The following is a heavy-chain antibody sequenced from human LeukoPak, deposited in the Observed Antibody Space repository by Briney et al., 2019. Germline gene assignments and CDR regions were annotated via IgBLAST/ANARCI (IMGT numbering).Heavy chain of an antibody. CDR2: IKEDGSET. Sequence: GESLRLSCAASGFTFKKYWMNWVRQVPGKGLECLANIKEDGSETYYADSVKGRFTISRDNPKNLLFLQINSLRVEDTAVYYCARETPRRGETRDGYRWGQGTLVTVSS. J-gene: IGHJ4*02. D-gene: IGHD5-24*01. V-gene: IGHV3-7*01. CDR1: GFTFKKYW. CDR3: ARETPRRGETRDGYR.